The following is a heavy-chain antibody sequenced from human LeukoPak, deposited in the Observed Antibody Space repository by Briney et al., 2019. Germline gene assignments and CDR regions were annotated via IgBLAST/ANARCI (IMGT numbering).Heavy chain of an antibody. Sequence: ASVKVSCKASGYNFPSYGINWVRQAPGQGLEWMGWINPNSGGTNYAQKFQGRVTMTRDTSISTAYMELSRLRSDDTAVYYCARDRKRYYDILTGYPHYWGQGTLVTVSS. CDR3: ARDRKRYYDILTGYPHY. V-gene: IGHV1-2*02. D-gene: IGHD3-9*01. CDR2: INPNSGGT. J-gene: IGHJ4*02. CDR1: GYNFPSYG.